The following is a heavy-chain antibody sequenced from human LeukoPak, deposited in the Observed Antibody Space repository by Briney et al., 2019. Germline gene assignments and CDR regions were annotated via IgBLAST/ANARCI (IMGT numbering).Heavy chain of an antibody. CDR3: ARVAYSSGWYVAY. V-gene: IGHV4-59*01. J-gene: IGHJ4*02. CDR2: IHYSGST. D-gene: IGHD6-19*01. CDR1: GDSISGYY. Sequence: SETLSLTCTVSGDSISGYYWSWIRQPPGKGLEWIGYIHYSGSTKYNPSLKSRVTISVDTSKNQFSLKLSSVTAADTAVYYCARVAYSSGWYVAYWGQGTLVTVSS.